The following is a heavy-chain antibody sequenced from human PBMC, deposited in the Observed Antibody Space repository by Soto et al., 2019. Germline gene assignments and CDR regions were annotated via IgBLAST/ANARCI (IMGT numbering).Heavy chain of an antibody. CDR3: ARDAPAAASINWFDP. J-gene: IGHJ5*02. Sequence: GGSLRLSCAASGFTFSSYSMNWVRQAPGKGLEWVSSISSSSSYIYYADSVKGRFTISRDNAKNSLYLQMNSLRAEDTAVYYCARDAPAAASINWFDPWGQGTLVNVSS. CDR2: ISSSSSYI. D-gene: IGHD2-2*01. CDR1: GFTFSSYS. V-gene: IGHV3-21*01.